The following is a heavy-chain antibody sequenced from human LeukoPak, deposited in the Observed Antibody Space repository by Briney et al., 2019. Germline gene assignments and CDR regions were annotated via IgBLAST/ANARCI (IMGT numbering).Heavy chain of an antibody. J-gene: IGHJ3*01. V-gene: IGHV3-13*04. D-gene: IGHD2-15*01. CDR3: ARDQLGFCSGGSCYS. CDR1: GFTFSSYD. Sequence: GGSLRLSCAASGFTFSSYDMHWVRQATGKGLEWVSAISTAGDTYYPGSVKGRFTISRENAKNSLYLQMNSLRDEDTAVYYCARDQLGFCSGGSCYSWGQGTMVTVSS. CDR2: ISTAGDT.